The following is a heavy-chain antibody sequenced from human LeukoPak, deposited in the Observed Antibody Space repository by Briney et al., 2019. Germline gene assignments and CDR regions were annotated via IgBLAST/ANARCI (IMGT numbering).Heavy chain of an antibody. D-gene: IGHD3-22*01. CDR2: ISSSSSYI. CDR1: GFTFSSYS. CDR3: ASGWGVKSGYLYYYYGMDV. J-gene: IGHJ6*02. V-gene: IGHV3-21*01. Sequence: GGSLRLSCAASGFTFSSYSMNWVRQAPGKGLEWVSSISSSSSYIYYADSVKGRFTISRDNAKNSLYLQMNSLRAEDTAVYYCASGWGVKSGYLYYYYGMDVWGQGTTVIVSS.